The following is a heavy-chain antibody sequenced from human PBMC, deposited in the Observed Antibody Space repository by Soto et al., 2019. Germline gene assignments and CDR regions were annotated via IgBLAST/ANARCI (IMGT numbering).Heavy chain of an antibody. CDR2: IIPIFPTP. D-gene: IGHD3-3*02. Sequence: QVHLVQSGAAVKKPGSSVKVSCKASGGTFSSSAFSWVRQAPGQGLEWMGGIIPIFPTPDYGQRFQGRVTITADESAGTVYMELRGLRSEDTAVYFCARDKGRQQLGGNYYYITDIWGQGTTVTVSS. CDR3: ARDKGRQQLGGNYYYITDI. CDR1: GGTFSSSA. J-gene: IGHJ6*02. V-gene: IGHV1-69*12.